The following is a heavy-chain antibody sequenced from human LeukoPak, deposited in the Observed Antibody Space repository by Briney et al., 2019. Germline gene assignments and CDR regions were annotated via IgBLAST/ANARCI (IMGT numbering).Heavy chain of an antibody. CDR3: ARGRGSSSGWRRFDY. Sequence: ASVKVSCKASGYTFTNYDINWVRQATGQGLEWMGWMSPNSGNTGYAQKFQGRVTMTRNTSISTAYMELSSLKAEDTAVYYCARGRGSSSGWRRFDYWGQGSLVTVSS. V-gene: IGHV1-8*01. J-gene: IGHJ4*02. D-gene: IGHD6-19*01. CDR1: GYTFTNYD. CDR2: MSPNSGNT.